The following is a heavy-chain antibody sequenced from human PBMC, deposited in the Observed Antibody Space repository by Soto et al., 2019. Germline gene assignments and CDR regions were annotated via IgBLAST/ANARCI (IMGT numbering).Heavy chain of an antibody. D-gene: IGHD5-12*01. J-gene: IGHJ6*02. CDR3: AKDRDIAYHLEGGFYYSGMDV. Sequence: PWGSVRLSCAASGFIFSSYAMNWVRQAPGKGLEWVSTITDVGDPTYYADSAKGRFTISRDNSKNTLFLQMNSLRAEDTARYYCAKDRDIAYHLEGGFYYSGMDVWGQGTTVTVSS. V-gene: IGHV3-23*01. CDR2: ITDVGDPT. CDR1: GFIFSSYA.